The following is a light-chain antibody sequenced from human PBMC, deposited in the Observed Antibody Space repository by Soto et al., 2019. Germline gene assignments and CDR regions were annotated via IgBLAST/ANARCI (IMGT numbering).Light chain of an antibody. CDR1: SSDIAYYNY. V-gene: IGLV2-14*01. CDR3: SSYTSVTTRV. Sequence: QSVLTKPASVSVCLRQSITISCSGTSSDIAYYNYVSWYQQHPGKAPRLIIYEVTHRPSGVSNRFSGSKSGNTASLTISGLQAEDEADYFCSSYTSVTTRVFGTGAKVTVL. CDR2: EVT. J-gene: IGLJ1*01.